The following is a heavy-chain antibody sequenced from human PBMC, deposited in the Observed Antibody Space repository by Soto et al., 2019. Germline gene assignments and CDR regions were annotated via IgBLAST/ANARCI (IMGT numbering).Heavy chain of an antibody. J-gene: IGHJ5*02. CDR2: VYYSGST. CDR1: GGSISSYH. D-gene: IGHD2-8*01. CDR3: ARDSRFCTDGVCYPRWFDP. Sequence: QVQLQESGPGLVKPSETLSLTCTVSGGSISSYHWSWIRQPPGKGLEWIAYVYYSGSTDYNPSLRGRGTISRDSSKNQFSLKLSSVTAADTAVYYCARDSRFCTDGVCYPRWFDPWGQGMLVTVSS. V-gene: IGHV4-59*01.